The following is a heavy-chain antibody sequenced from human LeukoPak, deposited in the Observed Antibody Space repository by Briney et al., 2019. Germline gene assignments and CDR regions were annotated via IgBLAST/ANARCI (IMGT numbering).Heavy chain of an antibody. CDR1: GYTFTSYA. J-gene: IGHJ6*04. D-gene: IGHD3-10*01. CDR2: INAGNGNT. V-gene: IGHV1-3*01. CDR3: ARSHVLLWFGPRSGDYYYYYGMDV. Sequence: ASVRVSCKASGYTFTSYAMHWVRQAPGQRVEGMGWINAGNGNTKYSQKFQGRVTINRDTSASTAYMELSSLRSEDTAVYYCARSHVLLWFGPRSGDYYYYYGMDVWGKGTTVTVSS.